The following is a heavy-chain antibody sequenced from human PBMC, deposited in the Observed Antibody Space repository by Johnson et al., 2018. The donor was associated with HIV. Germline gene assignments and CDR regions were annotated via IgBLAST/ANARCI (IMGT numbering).Heavy chain of an antibody. J-gene: IGHJ3*02. CDR2: IGTAGDT. CDR1: GFTFSSYD. CDR3: TTGAGDTAMVDPDAFDI. V-gene: IGHV3-13*01. D-gene: IGHD5-18*01. Sequence: VQLVESGGGVVQPGRSLRLSCAASGFTFSSYDMHWVRQTTGKGLEWVSAIGTAGDTYYPGSVKGRFTISRENAKNSLYLQMNSLRAGDTAVYYCTTGAGDTAMVDPDAFDIWGQGTMVTVSS.